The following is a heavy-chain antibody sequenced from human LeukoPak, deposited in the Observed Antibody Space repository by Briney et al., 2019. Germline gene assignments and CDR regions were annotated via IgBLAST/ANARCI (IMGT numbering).Heavy chain of an antibody. CDR3: ARDTSDSSPDY. V-gene: IGHV3-11*04. CDR1: GFTFSDYY. Sequence: AGGSLRLSCAASGFTFSDYYMSWIRQAPGKGLEWVSYISSSGSTIYYADSVKGRFTISRDSAKNSLYLQMNSLRAEDTAVYYCARDTSDSSPDYWGQGTLVTVSS. J-gene: IGHJ4*02. D-gene: IGHD6-13*01. CDR2: ISSSGSTI.